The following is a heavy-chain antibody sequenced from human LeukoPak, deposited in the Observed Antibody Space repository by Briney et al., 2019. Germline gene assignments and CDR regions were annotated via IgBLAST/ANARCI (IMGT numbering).Heavy chain of an antibody. D-gene: IGHD1-26*01. J-gene: IGHJ4*02. CDR3: ARDREVGATIHDY. Sequence: PGGSPRLSCAASGFTFSNYYMSWVRQAPGKGLEWVANIKPDGSDKSYVDSVKGRFTISRDNAENSMYLHMNSLRVEDTAVYFCARDREVGATIHDYWGQGTLVTVSS. CDR2: IKPDGSDK. V-gene: IGHV3-7*01. CDR1: GFTFSNYY.